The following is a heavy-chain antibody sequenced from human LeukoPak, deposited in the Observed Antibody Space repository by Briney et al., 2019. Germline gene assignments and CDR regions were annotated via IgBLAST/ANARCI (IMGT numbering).Heavy chain of an antibody. J-gene: IGHJ6*02. CDR2: IHHRAGA. V-gene: IGHV4-34*01. CDR1: GGSFTDYY. Sequence: SETLSLTCAVYGGSFTDYYWSWLRHLPGKALEWIGEIHHRAGANYNPSLWGRVTISADTSKNQFSLHLTSVTAADPATFYCARGPVRDDGLTGISYYFGLDVWGHGTTVTVCS. CDR3: ARGPVRDDGLTGISYYFGLDV. D-gene: IGHD2-21*02.